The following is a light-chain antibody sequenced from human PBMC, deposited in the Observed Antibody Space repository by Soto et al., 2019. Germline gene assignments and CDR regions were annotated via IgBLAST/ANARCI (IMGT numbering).Light chain of an antibody. CDR1: QGVSNY. J-gene: IGKJ1*01. CDR2: DAS. Sequence: EIVLTQSPAALSLSPGERATLSCRASQGVSNYLAWYQQKPGQAPRLLIYDASKRATGIPARFSGSGYGTDFTLTISSLEPEDFAVYYCHHLGSLPETFGQGTNVE. V-gene: IGKV3-11*01. CDR3: HHLGSLPET.